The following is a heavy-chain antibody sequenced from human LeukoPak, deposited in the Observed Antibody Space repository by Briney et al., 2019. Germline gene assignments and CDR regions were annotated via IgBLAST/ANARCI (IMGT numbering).Heavy chain of an antibody. CDR2: IIPIFGTA. CDR3: AREKVYGDYDYYYGMDV. J-gene: IGHJ6*02. Sequence: SVKVSCKASGGTFSSHAISWVRQAPGQGLEWMGGIIPIFGTANYAQKFQGRVTITADESTSTAYMELSSLRSEDTAVYYCAREKVYGDYDYYYGMDVWGQGTTVTVSS. V-gene: IGHV1-69*13. CDR1: GGTFSSHA. D-gene: IGHD4-17*01.